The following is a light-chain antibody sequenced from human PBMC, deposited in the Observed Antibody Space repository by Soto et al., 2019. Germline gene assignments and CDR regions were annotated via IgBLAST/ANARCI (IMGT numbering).Light chain of an antibody. V-gene: IGKV1-5*01. CDR3: QQYHTFSIA. CDR1: QSISTW. J-gene: IGKJ5*01. CDR2: DSS. Sequence: DIQVTQSPSTLSSSVGDSVTVTCRASQSISTWLAWYQQKPGRAPKLLIYDSSSLESGVPSRFSGSGSGTDFTLTISGLQPDDFATYYCQQYHTFSIAFGQGTRLEI.